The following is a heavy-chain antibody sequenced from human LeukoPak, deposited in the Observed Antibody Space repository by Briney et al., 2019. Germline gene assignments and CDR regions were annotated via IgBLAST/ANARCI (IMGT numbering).Heavy chain of an antibody. V-gene: IGHV5-51*01. D-gene: IGHD5-24*01. Sequence: GVSLKISCEASGYSFTNYWIGWVRQMPGKGLEWMGIIYPGDSDTKYSPSFQGQVTISADKSISTAYLQWSSLKASDTAMYYCARPGRDGYNCFDYWGQGTLVTVSS. CDR1: GYSFTNYW. CDR3: ARPGRDGYNCFDY. CDR2: IYPGDSDT. J-gene: IGHJ4*02.